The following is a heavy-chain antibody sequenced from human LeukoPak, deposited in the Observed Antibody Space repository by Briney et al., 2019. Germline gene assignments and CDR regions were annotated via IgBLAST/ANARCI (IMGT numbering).Heavy chain of an antibody. CDR3: ASQQSDPPSYYGMDV. V-gene: IGHV4-31*03. Sequence: SETLSLTCTVSGVSISSGGYYWSWIRQHPGKGLEWIGYIYYSGSTYYNPSLKSRVTISVDTSKNQFSLKLSSVTAADTAVYYCASQQSDPPSYYGMDVWGQGTTVTVSS. D-gene: IGHD4-11*01. CDR1: GVSISSGGYY. CDR2: IYYSGST. J-gene: IGHJ6*02.